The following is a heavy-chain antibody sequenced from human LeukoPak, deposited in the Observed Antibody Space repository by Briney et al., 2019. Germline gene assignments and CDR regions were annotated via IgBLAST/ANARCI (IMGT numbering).Heavy chain of an antibody. CDR1: GFTFSSYG. D-gene: IGHD5-24*01. Sequence: GGSLRLSCAASGFTFSSYGMHWVRQAPGKGLEWVAVISYDGSNKYYADSVKGRFTISRDNSKNTLYLQMNSLRAEDTAVYYCANPMKVEMATASIDYGGQETLVTVSS. CDR2: ISYDGSNK. J-gene: IGHJ4*02. V-gene: IGHV3-30*18. CDR3: ANPMKVEMATASIDY.